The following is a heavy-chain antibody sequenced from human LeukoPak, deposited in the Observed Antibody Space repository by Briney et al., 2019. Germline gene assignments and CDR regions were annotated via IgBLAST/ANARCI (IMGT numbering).Heavy chain of an antibody. V-gene: IGHV3-23*01. CDR1: GFTFSAYN. D-gene: IGHD3-10*01. Sequence: GGSLRLSCAASGFTFSAYNMNWVRQAPGKGLEWVSGISGSGGGTYYADSVKGRFTISRDNSKNTLYLQMNSLRAEDTAIYYCSKDRTTSGGAEGYWGQGTLVTVSA. CDR3: SKDRTTSGGAEGY. J-gene: IGHJ4*02. CDR2: ISGSGGGT.